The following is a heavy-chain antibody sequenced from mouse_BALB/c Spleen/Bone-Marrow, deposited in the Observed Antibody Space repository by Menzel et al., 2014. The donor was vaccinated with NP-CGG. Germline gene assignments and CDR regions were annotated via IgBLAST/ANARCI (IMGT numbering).Heavy chain of an antibody. CDR3: ARYYDYAWFAY. CDR1: GYTFSSYW. Sequence: VKLQESGTELMKPGASVKISCKATGYTFSSYWIEWVKQRPGHGLEWIGEILPGSGNTNYNENFKGKATFTADTSSNTAYMQLSSLTSEDSAVYYCARYYDYAWFAYWGQWTLVTVSA. CDR2: ILPGSGNT. D-gene: IGHD2-4*01. V-gene: IGHV1-9*01. J-gene: IGHJ3*01.